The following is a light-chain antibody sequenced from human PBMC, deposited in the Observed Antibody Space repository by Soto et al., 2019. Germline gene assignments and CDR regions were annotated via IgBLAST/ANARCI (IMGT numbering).Light chain of an antibody. J-gene: IGKJ4*01. CDR2: KAS. CDR3: QQYNSYPT. Sequence: DIQMTQSPSTLSASVGDRVTITCRASQSISSWLAWYQQKPGKAPKLLIYKASSLESGVPSRFSGSGSGTEVTLTISSLQPDDFASYYCQQYNSYPTFGGGTKVELK. CDR1: QSISSW. V-gene: IGKV1-5*03.